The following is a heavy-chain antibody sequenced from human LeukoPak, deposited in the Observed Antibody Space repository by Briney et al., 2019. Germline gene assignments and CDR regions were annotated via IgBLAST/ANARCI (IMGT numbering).Heavy chain of an antibody. CDR2: IYSGGST. D-gene: IGHD1-26*01. V-gene: IGHV3-53*01. CDR3: ARESFPLRESSPRGMDV. Sequence: GGSLRLSCAASGFTVSSNYMSWVRQAPGKGLEWVSVIYSGGSTYYADSVKGRFTISRDNSKDTLYLQMNSLRAEDTAVYYCARESFPLRESSPRGMDVWGQGTTVTVSS. CDR1: GFTVSSNY. J-gene: IGHJ6*02.